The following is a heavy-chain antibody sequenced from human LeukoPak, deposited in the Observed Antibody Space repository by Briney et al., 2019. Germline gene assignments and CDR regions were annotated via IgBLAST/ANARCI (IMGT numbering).Heavy chain of an antibody. CDR2: INPNSGGT. D-gene: IGHD1-26*01. J-gene: IGHJ4*02. CDR3: ARDGWELTSDFDY. CDR1: GYTFTGYY. V-gene: IGHV1-2*02. Sequence: ASVKVSCKASGYTFTGYYMHWVRQAPGQGLEWMGWINPNSGGTDYAQKFQGRVTMTRDTSISTAYMELSRLRSDDTAVYYCARDGWELTSDFDYWGQGALVTVSS.